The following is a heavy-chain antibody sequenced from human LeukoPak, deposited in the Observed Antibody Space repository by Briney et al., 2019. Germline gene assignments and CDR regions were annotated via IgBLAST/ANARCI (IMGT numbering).Heavy chain of an antibody. CDR2: IYYSGST. CDR1: GGSISSYY. J-gene: IGHJ5*02. CDR3: ARGYSSSWYLNWFDP. D-gene: IGHD6-13*01. Sequence: PSETLSLTCTVSGGSISSYYWSWIRQPPGKGLEWIGYIYYSGSTNYNPSLKSRVTISVDTSKNQFSLTLSSVTAADTALYYCARGYSSSWYLNWFDPWGQGTLVTVSS. V-gene: IGHV4-59*01.